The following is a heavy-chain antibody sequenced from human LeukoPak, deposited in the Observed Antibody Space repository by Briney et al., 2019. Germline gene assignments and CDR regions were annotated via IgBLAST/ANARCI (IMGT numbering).Heavy chain of an antibody. CDR2: ISYDGSNK. D-gene: IGHD6-13*01. Sequence: GGSLRLSCAASGFTFSSYGMHWVRQAPGKGLEWVAVISYDGSNKYYADSVKGRFTISRDNSKNTLYLQMNSPRAEDTAVYYCAKEGPYSSSWYYFDYWGQGTLVTVSS. V-gene: IGHV3-30*18. J-gene: IGHJ4*02. CDR3: AKEGPYSSSWYYFDY. CDR1: GFTFSSYG.